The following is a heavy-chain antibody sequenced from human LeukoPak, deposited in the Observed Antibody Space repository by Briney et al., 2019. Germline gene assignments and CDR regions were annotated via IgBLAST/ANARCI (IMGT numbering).Heavy chain of an antibody. Sequence: GSLRLSCAASGFTFSSYWMHWVRQAPGRGLVWVSRINGDGSSTTYADAVKGRFTISRDNAKNTLYLQMSSLRAEDTAVYYCARRGLVPAFDIWGQGTMVTVAS. D-gene: IGHD2-2*01. CDR2: INGDGSST. J-gene: IGHJ3*02. CDR1: GFTFSSYW. V-gene: IGHV3-74*01. CDR3: ARRGLVPAFDI.